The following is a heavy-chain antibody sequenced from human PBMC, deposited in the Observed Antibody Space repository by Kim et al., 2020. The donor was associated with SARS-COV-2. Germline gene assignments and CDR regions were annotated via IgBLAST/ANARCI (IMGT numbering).Heavy chain of an antibody. CDR2: ISGSGETT. V-gene: IGHV3-23*01. CDR3: AKGGSSSYSALDY. Sequence: GGSLRLSCAASGFTFSSQVMSWVRQAPGKGLEWVSVISGSGETTYYADSVKGRFTISRDNSKNTLYLQMNSLRADDTAVYYCAKGGSSSYSALDYWGQGTLVSVSS. CDR1: GFTFSSQV. D-gene: IGHD3-22*01. J-gene: IGHJ4*02.